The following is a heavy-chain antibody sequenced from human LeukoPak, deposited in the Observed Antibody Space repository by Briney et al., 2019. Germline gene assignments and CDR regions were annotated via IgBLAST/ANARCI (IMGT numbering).Heavy chain of an antibody. CDR1: GGSINSYY. D-gene: IGHD3-22*01. CDR3: ARQERYYDSSGYYNVFDY. CDR2: IDYSGST. J-gene: IGHJ4*02. Sequence: PSETLYLICTVSGGSINSYYWSWIRQPPGKELERIGYIDYSGSTNYNPSLKSRVTISVDTSKNQFSLKLSAVTAADTAVYYCARQERYYDSSGYYNVFDYWGQGTLVTVSS. V-gene: IGHV4-59*08.